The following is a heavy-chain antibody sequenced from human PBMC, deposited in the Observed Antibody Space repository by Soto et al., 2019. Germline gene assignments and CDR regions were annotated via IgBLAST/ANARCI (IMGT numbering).Heavy chain of an antibody. CDR2: MFYSGAT. J-gene: IGHJ5*02. Sequence: SETLSLTCTVSGGSISDISYCWGWIRQPPGRGLQWIGCMFYSGATYYNPSLTNRVTLSVDTSNNEFSLKLVSLTAPDTAVYYCARHKSGSDWLDPWGQGTLVTVSS. CDR1: GGSISDISYC. V-gene: IGHV4-39*01. CDR3: ARHKSGSDWLDP. D-gene: IGHD2-15*01.